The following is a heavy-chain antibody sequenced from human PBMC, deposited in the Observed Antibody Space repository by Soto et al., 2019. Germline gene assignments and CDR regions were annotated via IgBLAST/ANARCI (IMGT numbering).Heavy chain of an antibody. J-gene: IGHJ4*02. CDR1: GFTFSTYW. CDR2: IDPDGSQK. Sequence: EVQLVDSGGDLVQPGGSLRLSSAASGFTFSTYWMSWVRQAPGKGLERVANIDPDGSQKYYVDSVKGRFTISRDNAKNSLYLQMNSLRAEDTAVYYCARDMGPSGAYGYWGQGTLVTVSS. V-gene: IGHV3-7*01. CDR3: ARDMGPSGAYGY. D-gene: IGHD1-26*01.